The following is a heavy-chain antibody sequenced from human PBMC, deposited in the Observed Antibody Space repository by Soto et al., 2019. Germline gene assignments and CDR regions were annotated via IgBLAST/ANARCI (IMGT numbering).Heavy chain of an antibody. CDR1: GGSFSGYY. D-gene: IGHD6-13*01. CDR3: ARAQQLVPIKNNWFDP. J-gene: IGHJ5*02. Sequence: SETLSLTCAVYGGSFSGYYWSWIRQPPGKGLEWIGEINHSGSTNYNPSLKSRVTISVDTSKNQFSLKLSSVTAADTAVYYCARAQQLVPIKNNWFDPWGQGTLVTVSS. CDR2: INHSGST. V-gene: IGHV4-34*01.